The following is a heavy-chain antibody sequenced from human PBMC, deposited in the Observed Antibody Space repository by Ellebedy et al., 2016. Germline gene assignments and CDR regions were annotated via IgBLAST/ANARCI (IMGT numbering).Heavy chain of an antibody. D-gene: IGHD3-22*01. CDR2: ISWNSGSI. Sequence: GGSLRLSCAASGFIFGSHYMSWVRQAPGKGLEWVSGISWNSGSIGYADSVKGRFTISRDNAKNSLYLQMNSLGAEYTAVYYCAKEDEGGRPYYYDSSGYGGFDYWGQGTLVTVSS. CDR1: GFIFGSHY. J-gene: IGHJ4*02. V-gene: IGHV3-9*01. CDR3: AKEDEGGRPYYYDSSGYGGFDY.